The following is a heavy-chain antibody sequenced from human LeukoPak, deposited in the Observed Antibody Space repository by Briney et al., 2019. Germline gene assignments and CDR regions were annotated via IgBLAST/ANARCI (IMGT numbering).Heavy chain of an antibody. Sequence: GGSLRLSCAASGFTFSRNSMNWVRQAPGKGLEWVSAISGSGGSTYYADSVKGRFTISRDNSKNTLYLQMNSLRAEDTAVYYCAKTPMIVVVMDYYFDYWGQGTLVTVSS. V-gene: IGHV3-23*01. CDR3: AKTPMIVVVMDYYFDY. CDR2: ISGSGGST. CDR1: GFTFSRNS. D-gene: IGHD3-22*01. J-gene: IGHJ4*02.